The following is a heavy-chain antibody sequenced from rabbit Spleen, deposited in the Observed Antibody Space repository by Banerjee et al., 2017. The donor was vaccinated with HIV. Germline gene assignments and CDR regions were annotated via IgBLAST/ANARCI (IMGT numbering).Heavy chain of an antibody. CDR2: IYAGSSGST. J-gene: IGHJ6*01. CDR1: GFSFSNKAV. CDR3: ARDTSSSFSSYGMDL. Sequence: QERLVESGGGLVKPEGSLKLSCTASGFSFSNKAVMCWVRQAPGKGLECIACIYAGSSGSTYFATWAKGRFTCSKTSSTTVTLQMTRLTAADTATYFCARDTSSSFSSYGMDLWGPGTLVTVS. D-gene: IGHD1-1*01. V-gene: IGHV1S45*01.